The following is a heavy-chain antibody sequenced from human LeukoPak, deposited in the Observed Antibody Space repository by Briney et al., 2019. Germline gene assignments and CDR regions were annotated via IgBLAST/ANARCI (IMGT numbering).Heavy chain of an antibody. J-gene: IGHJ4*02. CDR3: ARDLGRITMVRGVIGY. D-gene: IGHD3-10*01. Sequence: GGSLRLSCAASGFTFRSYSMNWVRQAPGKGLEWVAVISYDGSNKYYADSVKGRFTISRDNSKNTLYLQMNSLRAEDTAVYYCARDLGRITMVRGVIGYWGQGTLVTVSS. CDR2: ISYDGSNK. CDR1: GFTFRSYS. V-gene: IGHV3-30*03.